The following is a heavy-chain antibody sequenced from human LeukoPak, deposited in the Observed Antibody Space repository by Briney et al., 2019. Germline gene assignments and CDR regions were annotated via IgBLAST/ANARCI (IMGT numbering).Heavy chain of an antibody. D-gene: IGHD6-13*01. Sequence: GGSLRLSCAASGFTFSSYGMHWVRQAPGKGLEWVAFIRYDGSNKYCADSVRGRFTISRDNSKNTLYLQMNSLRAEDTAVYYCARGGSFPYYDMDVWGKGATVTVSS. CDR1: GFTFSSYG. CDR2: IRYDGSNK. V-gene: IGHV3-30*02. CDR3: ARGGSFPYYDMDV. J-gene: IGHJ6*03.